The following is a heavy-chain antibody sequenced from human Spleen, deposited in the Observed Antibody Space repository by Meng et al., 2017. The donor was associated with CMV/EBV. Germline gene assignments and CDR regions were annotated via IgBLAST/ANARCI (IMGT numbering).Heavy chain of an antibody. CDR1: GFTFSDYY. CDR3: ASPYYDFWSGYFRGDYGMDV. V-gene: IGHV3-11*01. J-gene: IGHJ6*02. Sequence: GGSLRLSCAASGFTFSDYYMSWIRQAPGKGLEWVSYISSSGSTIYHADSVNGRFTISRDNAKNSLYLQMNSLRAEDTAVYYFASPYYDFWSGYFRGDYGMDVWGQGTTVTVSS. CDR2: ISSSGSTI. D-gene: IGHD3-3*01.